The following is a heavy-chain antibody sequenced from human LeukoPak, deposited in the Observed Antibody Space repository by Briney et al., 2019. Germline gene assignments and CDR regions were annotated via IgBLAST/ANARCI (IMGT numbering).Heavy chain of an antibody. V-gene: IGHV3-9*03. CDR1: GFTFDDYA. CDR3: AKDMNTYYDFWSGSDAFDI. CDR2: ISWNSGSI. Sequence: PGGSLRLSCAASGFTFDDYAMHWVRQAPGKGLEWVSGISWNSGSIGYADSVKGRFTISRDNAKNSLYLQMNSLRAEDMALYYCAKDMNTYYDFWSGSDAFDIWGQGTMVTVSS. J-gene: IGHJ3*02. D-gene: IGHD3-3*01.